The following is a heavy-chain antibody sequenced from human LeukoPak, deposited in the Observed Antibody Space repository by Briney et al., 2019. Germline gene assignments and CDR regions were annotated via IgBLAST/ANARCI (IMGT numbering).Heavy chain of an antibody. CDR1: GFTFSSYA. J-gene: IGHJ4*02. CDR2: ISGSGGST. V-gene: IGHV3-23*01. Sequence: GGSLRLSCAASGFTFSSYAMSWVRQAPGKGLEWVSAISGSGGSTYYADSVKGRFTISRDNSKNTLYLQMDGLRAEDTAVYYCAKDRGITMVRGPFDYWGQGTQVTVSS. D-gene: IGHD3-10*01. CDR3: AKDRGITMVRGPFDY.